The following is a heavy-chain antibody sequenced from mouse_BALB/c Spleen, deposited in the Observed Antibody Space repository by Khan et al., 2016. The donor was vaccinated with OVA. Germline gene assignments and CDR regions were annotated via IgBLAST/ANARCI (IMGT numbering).Heavy chain of an antibody. CDR1: GFSITSDYA. Sequence: EVQLQESGPGLVKPSQSLSLTCTVTGFSITSDYAWNWIRQFPGKKLEWMGYIRYSGNTKYNPSLKSRISITRDTSKNQFFLQLNSVTIEDTATYYCARVYGGDFDYWGQGTTLTVSS. J-gene: IGHJ2*01. D-gene: IGHD1-1*01. CDR3: ARVYGGDFDY. CDR2: IRYSGNT. V-gene: IGHV3-2*02.